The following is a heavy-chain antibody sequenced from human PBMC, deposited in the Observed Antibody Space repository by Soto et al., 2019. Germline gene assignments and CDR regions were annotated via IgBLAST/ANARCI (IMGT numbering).Heavy chain of an antibody. D-gene: IGHD3-10*01. J-gene: IGHJ6*03. CDR2: ISAYNGDT. CDR1: GYTFTSHG. Sequence: QVQLVQSGAEVKKPGASVKVSCKASGYTFTSHGISWVRQAPGQGLEWMGWISAYNGDTNYAQKLQGRVTVTTDTSTSTAYMELRSLRSEDTAVDYCARMVRGSNIDYYHYLDVWGKRPAVTVSS. CDR3: ARMVRGSNIDYYHYLDV. V-gene: IGHV1-18*01.